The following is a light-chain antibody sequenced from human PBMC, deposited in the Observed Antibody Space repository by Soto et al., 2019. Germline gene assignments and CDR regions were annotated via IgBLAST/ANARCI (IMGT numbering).Light chain of an antibody. CDR3: QQSYRTPRT. CDR1: QDINKD. J-gene: IGKJ1*01. CDR2: KAS. V-gene: IGKV1-17*03. Sequence: DIQMTQSPSAMSASVGDRVTITCRASQDINKDLAWFQQKPGKVPKRLIYKASSLESGVPSRFSGSGSGTEFTLTISSLQPDDFATYYCQQSYRTPRTFGQGTKVDIK.